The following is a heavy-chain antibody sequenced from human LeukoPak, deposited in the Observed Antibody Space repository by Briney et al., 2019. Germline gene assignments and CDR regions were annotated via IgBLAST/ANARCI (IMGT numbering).Heavy chain of an antibody. V-gene: IGHV4-34*01. D-gene: IGHD3-10*01. CDR1: GGSFSGYY. Sequence: SETLSLTCAVYGGSFSGYYWSWIRQPPGKGLEWIGEINHSGSTNYNPSLKSRVTISVDTSKNQFSLKLSSVTAADTAVYYCARAPKGPMVRGVVDYWGQGILVTVSS. CDR3: ARAPKGPMVRGVVDY. J-gene: IGHJ4*02. CDR2: INHSGST.